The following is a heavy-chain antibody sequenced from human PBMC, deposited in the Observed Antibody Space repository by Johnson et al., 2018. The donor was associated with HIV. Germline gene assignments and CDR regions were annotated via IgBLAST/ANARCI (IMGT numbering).Heavy chain of an antibody. CDR2: ISYDGSDK. D-gene: IGHD2-21*01. CDR1: GFTFSSYA. Sequence: QVQLVESGGGVVQPGRSLRLSCAASGFTFSSYAMNWVRQAPGKGLEWVAVISYDGSDKYYADSVRGRVTTTRDNSKNTLYLQMNRRRAVNTAVYYCAREIAWEDAVDIWGQGTMVTVSS. J-gene: IGHJ3*02. CDR3: AREIAWEDAVDI. V-gene: IGHV3-30*04.